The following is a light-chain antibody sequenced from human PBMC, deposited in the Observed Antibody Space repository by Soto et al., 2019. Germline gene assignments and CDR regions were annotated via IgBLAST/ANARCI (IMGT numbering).Light chain of an antibody. CDR2: DAS. CDR3: QQYKNWPLT. Sequence: EIVMTQSPATLSVSPGERATLSCRASQRISSSLAWYQQKPDQSPRLLISDASTRATGIPARFSGSGSGTDFTLTISSLQSEDFVVYYCQQYKNWPLTFGGGTKVEIK. CDR1: QRISSS. V-gene: IGKV3-15*01. J-gene: IGKJ4*01.